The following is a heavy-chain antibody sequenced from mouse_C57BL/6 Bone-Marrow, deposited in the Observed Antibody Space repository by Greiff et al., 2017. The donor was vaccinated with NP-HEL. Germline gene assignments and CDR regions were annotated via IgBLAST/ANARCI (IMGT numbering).Heavy chain of an antibody. V-gene: IGHV1-69*01. D-gene: IGHD1-1*01. CDR3: ASEPYYVAWFAY. J-gene: IGHJ3*01. CDR2: IDPSDSYT. CDR1: GYTFTSYW. Sequence: QVQLQQPGAELVMPGASVKLSCKASGYTFTSYWMHWVKQRPGQGLEWIGEIDPSDSYTNYNQKFKGKSTLTVDKSSSTAYMQLSSLTSEDSAVYYCASEPYYVAWFAYWGQGTLVTVSA.